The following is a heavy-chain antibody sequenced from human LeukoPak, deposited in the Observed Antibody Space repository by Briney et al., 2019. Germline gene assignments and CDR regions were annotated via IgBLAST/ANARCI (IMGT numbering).Heavy chain of an antibody. D-gene: IGHD3-22*01. CDR3: ARGQDDYYDSSGTNYYFDY. J-gene: IGHJ4*02. CDR2: INHSGST. CDR1: GGSFSGYY. V-gene: IGHV4-34*01. Sequence: PSETLSLTCAVYGGSFSGYYWSWIRQPPGKGLEWIGEINHSGSTNYNPSLKSRVTIPVDTSKNQFSLKLSSVTAADTAVYYCARGQDDYYDSSGTNYYFDYWGQGTLVTVSS.